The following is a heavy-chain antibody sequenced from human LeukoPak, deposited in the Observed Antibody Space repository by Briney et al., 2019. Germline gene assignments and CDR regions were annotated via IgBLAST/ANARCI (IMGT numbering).Heavy chain of an antibody. D-gene: IGHD5-24*01. V-gene: IGHV3-21*01. CDR2: ISSSSSYI. CDR1: GFTFSSYS. J-gene: IGHJ4*02. CDR3: ARDLAGYNSFDY. Sequence: GGSLRLSCAASGFTFSSYSVNWVRQAPGKGLEWVSSISSSSSYIYYADSVKGRFTISRDNAKNSLYLQMNSLRAEDTAVYYCARDLAGYNSFDYWGQGTLVTVSS.